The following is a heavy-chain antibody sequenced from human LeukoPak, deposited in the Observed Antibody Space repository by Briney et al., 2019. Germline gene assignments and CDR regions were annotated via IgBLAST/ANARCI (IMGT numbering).Heavy chain of an antibody. CDR1: GGSISSSSYY. CDR2: IYYSGST. J-gene: IGHJ5*02. V-gene: IGHV4-39*01. CDR3: ESGGYNWNAVPNWFDP. D-gene: IGHD1-20*01. Sequence: SETLSLTCTVSGGSISSSSYYWGWIRQPPGNGREWIGSIYYSGSTYDNPSLNSRFTISVDTSKNQCSVKLSSVTAAETAVSYCESGGYNWNAVPNWFDPWGKGTLVTV.